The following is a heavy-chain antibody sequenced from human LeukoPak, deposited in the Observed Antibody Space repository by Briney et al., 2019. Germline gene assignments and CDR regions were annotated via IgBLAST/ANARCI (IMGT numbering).Heavy chain of an antibody. J-gene: IGHJ4*02. CDR1: GFTFSSYA. CDR3: AKGFSYAYDY. Sequence: GGSLRLSCAASGFTFSSYAMSWVRQAPGKGLEWVSGISGSGDSTDYANSVKGRFTISRDNSKNTLYLQLNSLRAEDTAVYYCAKGFSYAYDYWGQGTLVTVSS. D-gene: IGHD3-16*01. V-gene: IGHV3-23*01. CDR2: ISGSGDST.